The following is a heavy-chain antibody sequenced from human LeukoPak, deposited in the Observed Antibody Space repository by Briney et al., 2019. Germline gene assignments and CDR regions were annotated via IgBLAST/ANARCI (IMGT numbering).Heavy chain of an antibody. J-gene: IGHJ6*03. V-gene: IGHV4-61*02. CDR2: IYTSGST. Sequence: PSETLSLTCTVSGGSISSGSYYWSWIRQPAGKGLEWIGRIYTSGSTNYNPSLKSRVTISVDTSKNQFSLKLSSVTAADTAVYYCARNQYSSSTYYYYYMDVWGKGTTVTVSS. D-gene: IGHD6-6*01. CDR3: ARNQYSSSTYYYYYMDV. CDR1: GGSISSGSYY.